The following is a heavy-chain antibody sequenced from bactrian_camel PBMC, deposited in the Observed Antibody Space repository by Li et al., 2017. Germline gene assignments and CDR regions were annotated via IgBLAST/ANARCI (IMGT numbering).Heavy chain of an antibody. CDR2: IAYDGWVS. Sequence: HVQLVESGGGSVQAGGSLRLSCASSGSIYGTLCMGWVRQAPGKGLEWVAQIAYDGWVSRYHDSAKGRFTISRDNAKNMLYLQMSGLNPEDTGKYFCAAQYTGVSGCYSTSLEPSSFDYWGQGTQVTVS. D-gene: IGHD1*01. CDR3: AAQYTGVSGCYSTSLEPSSFDY. CDR1: GSIYGTLC. J-gene: IGHJ4*01. V-gene: IGHV3S6*01.